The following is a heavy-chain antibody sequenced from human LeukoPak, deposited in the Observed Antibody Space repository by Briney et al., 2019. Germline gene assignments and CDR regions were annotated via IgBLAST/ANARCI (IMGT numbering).Heavy chain of an antibody. CDR2: IIPIFGTA. V-gene: IGHV1-69*05. Sequence: SVKVSCKASGGTFSSYAISWVRQAPGQGLEWMGRIIPIFGTANYAQKFQGRVTIPTDESTSTAYMELSSLRSEDTAVYYCARGDSSGYSYWGQGTLVTVSS. CDR1: GGTFSSYA. CDR3: ARGDSSGYSY. D-gene: IGHD3-22*01. J-gene: IGHJ4*02.